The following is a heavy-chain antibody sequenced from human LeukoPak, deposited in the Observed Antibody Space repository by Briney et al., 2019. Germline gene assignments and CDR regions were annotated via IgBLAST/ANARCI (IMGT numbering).Heavy chain of an antibody. J-gene: IGHJ6*03. Sequence: SETLSLTCSVSGGPITVYHWIWIRQPPGKGLEFIGYIHYTGSTNYNSSLTSRISISTDTSKNQFSLKLSSVTAADTAVYYCARGTYGSGSFFFSYYYMDVWGKGTTVTVSS. D-gene: IGHD3-10*01. CDR2: IHYTGST. CDR1: GGPITVYH. V-gene: IGHV4-59*12. CDR3: ARGTYGSGSFFFSYYYMDV.